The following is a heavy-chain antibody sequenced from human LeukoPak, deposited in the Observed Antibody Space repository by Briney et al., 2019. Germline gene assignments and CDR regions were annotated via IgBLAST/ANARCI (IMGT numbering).Heavy chain of an antibody. CDR1: GFTFNNYG. V-gene: IGHV3-30*02. CDR3: AKRDAVTEFDY. J-gene: IGHJ4*02. CDR2: IQPDGNAK. D-gene: IGHD2-21*02. Sequence: GGSLRLSCAASGFTFNNYGMHWVRQAPGKGLEWVTLIQPDGNAKYYADSVKGRFTVSRDNSKNTLYLQLNSLRAEDTAVYYCAKRDAVTEFDYWGQGTLVTVSS.